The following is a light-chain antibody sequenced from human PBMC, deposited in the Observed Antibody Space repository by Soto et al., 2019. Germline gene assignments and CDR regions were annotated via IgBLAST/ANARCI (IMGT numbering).Light chain of an antibody. CDR3: QQRANWPRT. CDR2: DAS. V-gene: IGKV3-11*01. CDR1: QSVSGH. Sequence: EIVLTQSPATLSLSPGERATLSCRASQSVSGHLAWYQQKPGQAPKFLIYDASNRATGIPARFSGSGSGTDFTPTISSLEPEDFAVYYCQQRANWPRTFGQGTKVDIK. J-gene: IGKJ1*01.